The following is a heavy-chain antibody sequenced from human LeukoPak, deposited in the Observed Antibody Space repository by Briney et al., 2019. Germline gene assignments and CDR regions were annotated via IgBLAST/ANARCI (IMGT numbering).Heavy chain of an antibody. CDR2: IYYSGST. CDR1: GGSISSSSYY. CDR3: ARGGGVLRGDPFDY. J-gene: IGHJ4*02. V-gene: IGHV4-39*01. D-gene: IGHD4/OR15-4a*01. Sequence: SETLSLTCTVSGGSISSSSYYWGWIRQPPGKGLEWIGSIYYSGSTYYNPSLKSRVTISVDTSKNQFSLKLSSVTTADTAVHYCARGGGVLRGDPFDYWGQGTLVTVSS.